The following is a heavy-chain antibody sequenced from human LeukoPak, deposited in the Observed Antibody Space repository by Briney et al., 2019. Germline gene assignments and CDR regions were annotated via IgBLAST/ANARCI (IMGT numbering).Heavy chain of an antibody. J-gene: IGHJ4*02. CDR3: ARPVGTAAVGYYFDY. V-gene: IGHV3-30-3*01. CDR1: GFTFSTYA. D-gene: IGHD6-13*01. CDR2: MSYDGSNK. Sequence: PGGSLRLSCAASGFTFSTYAMHWVRQAPGKGLEWVAVMSYDGSNKYYADSVKGRFTISRDNSKNTLYLQMNSLRAEDTALYYCARPVGTAAVGYYFDYWGQGTLVTVSS.